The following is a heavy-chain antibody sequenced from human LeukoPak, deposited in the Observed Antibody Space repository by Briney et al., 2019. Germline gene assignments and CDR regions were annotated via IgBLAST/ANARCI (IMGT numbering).Heavy chain of an antibody. D-gene: IGHD6-13*01. CDR2: FDPEDGET. CDR3: ARALQQLGLDYYGMDV. Sequence: ASVKVSCKVSGYTLTELSMHWVRQAPGKGLEWMGGFDPEDGETIYAQKFQGRVTITADESTSTAYMELSSLRSEDTAVYYCARALQQLGLDYYGMDVWGQGTTVTVSS. V-gene: IGHV1-24*01. CDR1: GYTLTELS. J-gene: IGHJ6*02.